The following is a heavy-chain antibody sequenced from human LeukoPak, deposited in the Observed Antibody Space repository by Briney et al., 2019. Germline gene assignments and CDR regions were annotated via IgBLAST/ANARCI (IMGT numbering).Heavy chain of an antibody. D-gene: IGHD3-10*01. CDR1: GFTFSSYA. V-gene: IGHV3-21*01. CDR3: ARDATTGVRGVTSPDY. CDR2: ISSSSSYI. J-gene: IGHJ4*02. Sequence: GGSLRLSCAASGFTFSSYAMSWVRQAPGKGLEWVSSISSSSSYIYYADSVKGRFTISRDNAKNSLYLQMNSLRAEDTAVYYCARDATTGVRGVTSPDYWGQGTLVTVSS.